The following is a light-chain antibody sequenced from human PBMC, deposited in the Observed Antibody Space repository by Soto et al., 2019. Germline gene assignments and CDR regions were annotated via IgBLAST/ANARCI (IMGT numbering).Light chain of an antibody. CDR2: LGS. J-gene: IGKJ1*01. V-gene: IGKV2-28*01. CDR1: QSLLHSNGYNY. Sequence: DIVMTQSPLSLPVTPGEPASISCRSSQSLLHSNGYNYLDWYLQKPGQSPQLLIYLGSNRASGVPDRCSGSGSGADFTRKISRAEADDVGVYYCMQALQTPRSFGQGTKVEIK. CDR3: MQALQTPRS.